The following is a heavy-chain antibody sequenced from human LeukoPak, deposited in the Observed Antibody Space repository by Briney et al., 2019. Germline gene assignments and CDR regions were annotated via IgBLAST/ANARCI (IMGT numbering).Heavy chain of an antibody. J-gene: IGHJ5*02. CDR2: ITGSGGGT. CDR1: GFILRNYA. D-gene: IGHD3-22*01. Sequence: GGSLRLSCAASGFILRNYAMNWVRQAPGKGPEWVSSITGSGGGTSYADSVKGRFTISRDNSKSTLYLQLNSLRAEDTAVYYCARSGKVTTPRGPYNWFDPWGQGTLVTVSS. V-gene: IGHV3-23*01. CDR3: ARSGKVTTPRGPYNWFDP.